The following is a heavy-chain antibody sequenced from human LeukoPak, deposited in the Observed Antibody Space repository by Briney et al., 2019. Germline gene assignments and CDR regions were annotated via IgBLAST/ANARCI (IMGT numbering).Heavy chain of an antibody. CDR2: IRFDGTNT. CDR3: AKEGITIFGVVTRPYYFDY. V-gene: IGHV3-30*02. Sequence: PGGSLRLSCAASGFVFSNYGKHWVRQAPGKGLEWVAFIRFDGTNTYYADCVKGRFTISRDNSKNTLYLQMNSLRAEDTAVYYCAKEGITIFGVVTRPYYFDYWGQGTLVTVSS. J-gene: IGHJ4*02. D-gene: IGHD3-3*01. CDR1: GFVFSNYG.